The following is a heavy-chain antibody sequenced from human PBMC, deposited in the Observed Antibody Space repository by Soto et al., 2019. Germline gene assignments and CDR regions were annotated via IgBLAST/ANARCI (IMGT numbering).Heavy chain of an antibody. CDR1: GYTFSHYG. V-gene: IGHV1-18*01. J-gene: IGHJ6*02. CDR2: ISGYNGNT. CDR3: ARDPGFGFGYSYAFAMDV. Sequence: ASVKVSCKASGYTFSHYGISWVRQGPGQGLEWMGWISGYNGNTHYEEKVQDRIKMTTDTSTSTTYLELRSLRSDDTAVYFCARDPGFGFGYSYAFAMDVWGQGTTVTVSS. D-gene: IGHD5-18*01.